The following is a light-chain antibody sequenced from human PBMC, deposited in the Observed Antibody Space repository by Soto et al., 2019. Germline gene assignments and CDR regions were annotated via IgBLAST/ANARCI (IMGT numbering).Light chain of an antibody. Sequence: EIVLTQSPGTLCLSPGERATLSCRASQSVSSSYLAWYQQKPGQAPRLLIYGASSRATGIPDRFSGSGSGTDFTLTISRLEPEDFAVYYCQQYGSSPRTFGQGTRLEIK. J-gene: IGKJ5*01. V-gene: IGKV3-20*01. CDR2: GAS. CDR3: QQYGSSPRT. CDR1: QSVSSSY.